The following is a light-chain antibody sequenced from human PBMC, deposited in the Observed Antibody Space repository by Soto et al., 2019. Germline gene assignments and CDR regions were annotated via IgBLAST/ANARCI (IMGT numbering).Light chain of an antibody. CDR2: AAY. CDR1: QGIDSS. V-gene: IGKV1-9*01. J-gene: IGKJ5*01. Sequence: ILLTQSPSSLSASVGARLTITCRASQGIDSSFAWYQQKPGKAPKLLIYAAYSLQSGVTSRFSGSGSGTDFTLTISSLQPEDFATYYCQQLHDYPITFGPGTRLEIK. CDR3: QQLHDYPIT.